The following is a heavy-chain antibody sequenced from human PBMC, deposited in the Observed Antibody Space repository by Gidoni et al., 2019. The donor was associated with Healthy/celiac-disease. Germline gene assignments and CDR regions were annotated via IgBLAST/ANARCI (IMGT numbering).Heavy chain of an antibody. Sequence: QVQLVQSGAEVKQPGASVQVSCKASGYTFTSYAMHWVRQAPGQRLEWMGWINAGNGNTKYSQKCQGRVTITRDTSASTAYMELSSLRSEDTAVYYCARGGDTDYMDVWGKGTTVTASS. D-gene: IGHD5-18*01. CDR3: ARGGDTDYMDV. CDR1: GYTFTSYA. J-gene: IGHJ6*03. V-gene: IGHV1-3*01. CDR2: INAGNGNT.